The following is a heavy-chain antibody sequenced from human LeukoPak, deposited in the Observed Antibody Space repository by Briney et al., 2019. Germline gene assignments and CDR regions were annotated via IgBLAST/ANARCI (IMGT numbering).Heavy chain of an antibody. CDR2: INHSGST. V-gene: IGHV4-34*08. Sequence: GSLRLSCAASGFTFSSYAMSWIRQPPGKGLEWIGEINHSGSTNYNPSLKSRVTISVDTSKNQFSLKLSSVTAADTAVYYCVTVVVPAAMRGYFDYWGQGTLVTVSS. CDR3: VTVVVPAAMRGYFDY. J-gene: IGHJ4*02. D-gene: IGHD2-2*01. CDR1: GFTFSSYA.